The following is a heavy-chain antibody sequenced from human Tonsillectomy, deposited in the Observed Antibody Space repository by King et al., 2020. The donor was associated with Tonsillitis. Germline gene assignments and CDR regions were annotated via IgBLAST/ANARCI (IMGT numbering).Heavy chain of an antibody. Sequence: VQLVESGGGLVKPGGSLRLSCAASGFIFSYAWMGWVRQAPGKGLEWVGHIKTKSDGGTTDYAAPVKGRFTISRDDSKNTLYLQMNSLKTEDTAVYYCTPHPRTWWLNYWGQGTLVTVSS. CDR3: TPHPRTWWLNY. CDR2: IKTKSDGGTT. CDR1: GFIFSYAW. J-gene: IGHJ4*02. D-gene: IGHD2-8*02. V-gene: IGHV3-15*01.